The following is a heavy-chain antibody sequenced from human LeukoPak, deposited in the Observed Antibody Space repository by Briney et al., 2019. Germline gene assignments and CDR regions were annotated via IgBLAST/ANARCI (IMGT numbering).Heavy chain of an antibody. Sequence: GGSLRLSCAASGFTFSSYSMNWVRQAPGKGLEWVSSISSSSSYIYYADSVKGRFTISRDNAKYSLYLQMTSLTAEDTAVSYCARVLLWFGELLPSYFDYWGQGTLVTVSS. D-gene: IGHD3-10*01. CDR1: GFTFSSYS. V-gene: IGHV3-21*01. CDR2: ISSSSSYI. J-gene: IGHJ4*02. CDR3: ARVLLWFGELLPSYFDY.